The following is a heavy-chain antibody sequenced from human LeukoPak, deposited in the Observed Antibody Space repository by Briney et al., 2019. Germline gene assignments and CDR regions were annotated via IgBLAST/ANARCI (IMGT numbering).Heavy chain of an antibody. J-gene: IGHJ4*02. D-gene: IGHD3-22*01. CDR3: AKSRYYDSSGYFDY. Sequence: GGSLRLSCAASGFTFSSYGMHWVRQAPGQGLEWVADIWYDESNKYYADSVKGRFTISRDNSKNTLYLQMNSLRAEDTAVYYCAKSRYYDSSGYFDYWGQGTLVTVSS. V-gene: IGHV3-33*06. CDR1: GFTFSSYG. CDR2: IWYDESNK.